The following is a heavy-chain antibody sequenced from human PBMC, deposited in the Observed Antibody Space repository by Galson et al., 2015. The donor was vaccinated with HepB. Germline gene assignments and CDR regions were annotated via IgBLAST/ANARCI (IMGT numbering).Heavy chain of an antibody. V-gene: IGHV1-18*01. J-gene: IGHJ6*03. CDR2: ISAYNGNT. Sequence: SVKVSCKASGYTFTGYGISWVRQAPGQGLEWMGWISAYNGNTNYAQKVQGRVTMTTDASTSTAYMELRSLRSDDTAVYYCARANCGGDCYYSYYYYYMDVWGTGTTVTVSS. CDR3: ARANCGGDCYYSYYYYYMDV. D-gene: IGHD2-21*01. CDR1: GYTFTGYG.